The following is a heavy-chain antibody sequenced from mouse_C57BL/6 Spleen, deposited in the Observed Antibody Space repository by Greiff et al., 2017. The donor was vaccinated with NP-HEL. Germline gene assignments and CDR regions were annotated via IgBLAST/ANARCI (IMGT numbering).Heavy chain of an antibody. Sequence: EVMLVESGGDLVKPGGSLKLSCAASGFTFSSYGMSWVRQTPDKRLEWVATISSGGSYTYYPDSVKGRFTISRDHAKNTLYLQLSSLKSEDTAMYYCARIFYGNYEGYAMDYWGQGTSVTVSS. J-gene: IGHJ4*01. CDR3: ARIFYGNYEGYAMDY. CDR1: GFTFSSYG. CDR2: ISSGGSYT. V-gene: IGHV5-6*01. D-gene: IGHD2-1*01.